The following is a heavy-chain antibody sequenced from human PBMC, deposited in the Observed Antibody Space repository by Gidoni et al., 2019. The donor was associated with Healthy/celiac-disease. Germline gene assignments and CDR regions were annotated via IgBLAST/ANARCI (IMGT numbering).Heavy chain of an antibody. D-gene: IGHD5-12*01. J-gene: IGHJ4*02. CDR3: ARGAYENYFDY. V-gene: IGHV3-30-3*01. CDR2: ISYDGSNK. Sequence: QVQLVESGGGVVQPGRALSLSCAASGFTFSSYAMHWVRQAPGKGLEWVAVISYDGSNKYYADSVKGRFTISRDNSKNTLYLQMNSLRAEDTAVYYCARGAYENYFDYWGQGTLVTVSS. CDR1: GFTFSSYA.